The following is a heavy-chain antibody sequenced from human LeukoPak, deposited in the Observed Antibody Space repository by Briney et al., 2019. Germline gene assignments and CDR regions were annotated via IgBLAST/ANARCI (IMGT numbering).Heavy chain of an antibody. V-gene: IGHV1-2*02. D-gene: IGHD3-22*01. J-gene: IGHJ3*02. CDR3: ASYDSSGYYLPGGAFDI. Sequence: ASVKVSCKASGYTFTGYYMHWVRQAPGQGLEWMGWINPNSGGTNYAQKFQGRVTMTRDTSISTAYMELSRLRSDDTAVYYCASYDSSGYYLPGGAFDIWGQGTMVTVSS. CDR1: GYTFTGYY. CDR2: INPNSGGT.